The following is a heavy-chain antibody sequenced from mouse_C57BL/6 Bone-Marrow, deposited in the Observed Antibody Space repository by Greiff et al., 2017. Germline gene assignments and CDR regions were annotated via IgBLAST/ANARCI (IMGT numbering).Heavy chain of an antibody. CDR1: GFSLSTSGMG. Sequence: QVTLKESGPGILQPSQTLSLTCSFSGFSLSTSGMGVGWTRQPTGKGLEWLVHICWDDDKYYNPALKSRLTISKYTSKNQVFLKIANVDTADTDTYYRARPKLGRRYFDYWGQGTTRTVSS. CDR3: ARPKLGRRYFDY. D-gene: IGHD4-1*01. V-gene: IGHV8-8*01. CDR2: ICWDDDK. J-gene: IGHJ2*01.